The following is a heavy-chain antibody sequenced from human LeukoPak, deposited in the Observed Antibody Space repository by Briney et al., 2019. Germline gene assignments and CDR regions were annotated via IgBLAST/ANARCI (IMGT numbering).Heavy chain of an antibody. V-gene: IGHV3-15*01. J-gene: IGHJ6*03. D-gene: IGHD7-27*01. CDR2: IKSKTDGGTT. CDR1: GFTFSNAW. Sequence: KPGGSLRLSCAASGFTFSNAWMSWVRQAPGKGPEWVGRIKSKTDGGTTDYAAPVKGRFTISRDDSKNTLYLQMNSLKTEDTAVYYCTTLNWGSYYYYYYMDVWGKGTTVTVSS. CDR3: TTLNWGSYYYYYYMDV.